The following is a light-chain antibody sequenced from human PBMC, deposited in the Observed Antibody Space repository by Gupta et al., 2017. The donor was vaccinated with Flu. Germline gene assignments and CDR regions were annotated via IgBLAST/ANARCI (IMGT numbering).Light chain of an antibody. Sequence: YELTQPPSVSVFPGQTARITCSGDALPKHYTYWYQQKPGQAPVLVIFKDMQRPTGISGRISGSTFGTTVTLTISGVQAEDEADYYCHPSDSDGTWVFGGGTKLTVL. V-gene: IGLV3-25*03. CDR1: ALPKHY. CDR3: HPSDSDGTWV. J-gene: IGLJ3*02. CDR2: KDM.